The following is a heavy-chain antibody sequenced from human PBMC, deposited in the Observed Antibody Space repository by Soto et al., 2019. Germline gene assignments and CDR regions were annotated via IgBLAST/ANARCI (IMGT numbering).Heavy chain of an antibody. V-gene: IGHV4-59*01. D-gene: IGHD6-6*01. J-gene: IGHJ6*02. CDR1: GGSISSYY. Sequence: SETLSLTCTVSGGSISSYYWSWIRQPPGKGLEWIGYIYYSGSTNYNPSLKSRVTISVDTSKNQFSLKLSSVTAADTAVYYCARGGSSIAARPTNYGMDVWGQGTTVTVSS. CDR2: IYYSGST. CDR3: ARGGSSIAARPTNYGMDV.